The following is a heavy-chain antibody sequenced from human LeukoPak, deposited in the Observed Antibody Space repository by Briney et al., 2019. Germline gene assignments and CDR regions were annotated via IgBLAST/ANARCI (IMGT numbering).Heavy chain of an antibody. CDR1: GGSFSGYY. D-gene: IGHD3-9*01. V-gene: IGHV4-34*01. Sequence: PSETLSLTCAVYGGSFSGYYWSWIRQPPGKGLEWLGEINHSGSTNYNPSLKSRVTISVDTSKNQFSLKLSSVTAADTAVYYCARDNYDILTGYCDYWGQGTLVTVSS. CDR2: INHSGST. J-gene: IGHJ4*02. CDR3: ARDNYDILTGYCDY.